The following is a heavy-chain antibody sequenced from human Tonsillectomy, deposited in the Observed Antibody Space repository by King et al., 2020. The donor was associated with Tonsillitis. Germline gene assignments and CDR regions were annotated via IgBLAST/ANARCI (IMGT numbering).Heavy chain of an antibody. Sequence: QLVQSGAEVKKPGESLKISCKVSGYNFTTYWIGWVRQMPGKGLEWMGIIYPDDSDARYSPSFQGPVSMSADKSILSAYLQWSSLKASDTAIFYCARGEGFDFDYWGQGTLVTVSS. J-gene: IGHJ4*02. CDR1: GYNFTTYW. CDR2: IYPDDSDA. V-gene: IGHV5-51*01. D-gene: IGHD3-16*01. CDR3: ARGEGFDFDY.